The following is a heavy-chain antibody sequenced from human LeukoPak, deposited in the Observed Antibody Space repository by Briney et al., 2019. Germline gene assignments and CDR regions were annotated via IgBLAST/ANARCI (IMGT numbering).Heavy chain of an antibody. CDR2: INHSGST. J-gene: IGHJ4*02. Sequence: NPSETLSLTCTVSGGSISSGDYYWSWIRQPPGKGLEWIGEINHSGSTNYNPSLKSRVTISVDTSKNQFSLKLSSVTAADTAVYYCARRRNWGPLIDYWGQGTLVTVSS. CDR1: GGSISSGDYY. D-gene: IGHD7-27*01. V-gene: IGHV4-39*07. CDR3: ARRRNWGPLIDY.